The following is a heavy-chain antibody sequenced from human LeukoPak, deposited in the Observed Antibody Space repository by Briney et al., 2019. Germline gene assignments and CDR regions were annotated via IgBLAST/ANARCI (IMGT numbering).Heavy chain of an antibody. V-gene: IGHV1-69*13. CDR3: ATDLHYDYVWGSYRYRSSDY. CDR1: GGTFSSYA. CDR2: IIPIFGTA. D-gene: IGHD3-16*02. J-gene: IGHJ4*02. Sequence: ASVKVSCKASGGTFSSYAISWVRQAPGQGLEWMGGIIPIFGTANYAQKFQGRVTITADESTSTAYMELSSLRSEDTAVYYCATDLHYDYVWGSYRYRSSDYWGQGTLATVSS.